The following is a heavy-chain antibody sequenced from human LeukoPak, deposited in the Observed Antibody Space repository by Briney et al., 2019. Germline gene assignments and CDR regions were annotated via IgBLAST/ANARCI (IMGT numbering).Heavy chain of an antibody. CDR3: AKDGVSSNYYYYYMDV. CDR1: GFTFSSYG. J-gene: IGHJ6*03. CDR2: ISYDGSNK. D-gene: IGHD3-16*01. Sequence: GGSLRLSCAASGFTFSSYGMHWVRQAPGKGLEWVAVISYDGSNKYYADSVKGRFTISRDNSKNTLDLQMNSLRAEDTAVYYCAKDGVSSNYYYYYMDVWGKGTTVTVSS. V-gene: IGHV3-30*18.